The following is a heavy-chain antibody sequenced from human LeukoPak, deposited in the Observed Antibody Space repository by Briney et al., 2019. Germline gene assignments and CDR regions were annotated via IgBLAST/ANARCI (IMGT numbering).Heavy chain of an antibody. D-gene: IGHD4-17*01. CDR3: VRLDYGDYGSFDS. V-gene: IGHV4-39*01. CDR2: IYYSGDT. J-gene: IGHJ4*02. CDR1: GGPISSSTYY. Sequence: PSETLSLTCTVSGGPISSSTYYWGWVRQPPGKGLEWIGTIYYSGDTYYNPSLKSRVTISEDTPKNQFSLKPNSLTAADSALYYCVRLDYGDYGSFDSWGQGTLVTVSS.